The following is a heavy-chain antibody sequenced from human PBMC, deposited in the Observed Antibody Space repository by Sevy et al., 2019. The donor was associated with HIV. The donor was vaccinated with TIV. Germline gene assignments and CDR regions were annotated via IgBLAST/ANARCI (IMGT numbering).Heavy chain of an antibody. Sequence: GGSLRLSCAASGFIFSSYWMSWVRQAPGKGLEWVANINRDGSEKHYVDSVKGRFSISRDNAKNSLYLQMNSLRAEDTAVYYCARGGCSSTRCYQVGDWVDPWGQGTLVTVSS. V-gene: IGHV3-7*01. D-gene: IGHD2-2*01. J-gene: IGHJ5*02. CDR2: INRDGSEK. CDR3: ARGGCSSTRCYQVGDWVDP. CDR1: GFIFSSYW.